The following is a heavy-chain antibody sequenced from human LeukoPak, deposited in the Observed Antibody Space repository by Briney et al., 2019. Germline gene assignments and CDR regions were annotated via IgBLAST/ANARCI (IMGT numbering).Heavy chain of an antibody. V-gene: IGHV1-18*01. D-gene: IGHD5-12*01. CDR2: ISAYNGKT. CDR3: ARAGITSGFVENMDF. J-gene: IGHJ4*02. Sequence: GASVKVSSAVSGYTFTVYGVSWLRPAPGQGLEWMGWISAYNGKTKHAQKLQGRVTMTTDTSTSTAYMELRSLRSDDTAVYYCARAGITSGFVENMDFWGPGTLVSVSS. CDR1: GYTFTVYG.